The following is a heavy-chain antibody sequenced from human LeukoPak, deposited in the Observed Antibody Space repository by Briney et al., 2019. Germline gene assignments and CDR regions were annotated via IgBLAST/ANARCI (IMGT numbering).Heavy chain of an antibody. D-gene: IGHD2-8*01. CDR1: GGAVTSYY. V-gene: IGHV4-59*02. CDR3: ARVTNSGAID. Sequence: SETLSLTCSVSGGAVTSYYWSWIRQSPVRGLEWLGYISDRGTTNLNPSLKSRVIISVDASQNQISLKLSSVTAADTAMYYCARVTNSGAIDWGQGAPVAVSS. J-gene: IGHJ4*02. CDR2: ISDRGTT.